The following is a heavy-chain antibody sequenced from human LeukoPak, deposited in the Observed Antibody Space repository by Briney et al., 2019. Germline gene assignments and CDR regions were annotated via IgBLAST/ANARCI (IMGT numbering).Heavy chain of an antibody. CDR1: GFTFSTFA. CDR3: TRDLVWNVEP. Sequence: GGSLRLSCAASGFTFSTFAMIWVRQPPGKGLEWVGFIRSKAYGGTTEYAASVKGRFTISRDDSKSIAYLQMNSLKTEDTAVYYCTRDLVWNVEPWGQGTLVTVSS. J-gene: IGHJ5*02. V-gene: IGHV3-49*04. D-gene: IGHD1-1*01. CDR2: IRSKAYGGTT.